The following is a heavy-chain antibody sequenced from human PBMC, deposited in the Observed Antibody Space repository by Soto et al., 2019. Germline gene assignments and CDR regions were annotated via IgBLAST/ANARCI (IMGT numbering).Heavy chain of an antibody. J-gene: IGHJ6*03. V-gene: IGHV4-34*01. CDR2: INDSGNI. CDR1: GANFSGYQ. Sequence: LETQSLPCAVYGANFSGYQLTWILQTPGKGLEWIGEINDSGNINYNPSLKSRVTISLDTPKKQISLKLSSVTAADSAVYYCARGLIVWFGELSRRGGHYYYMDVWGKGTTVTVSS. CDR3: ARGLIVWFGELSRRGGHYYYMDV. D-gene: IGHD3-10*01.